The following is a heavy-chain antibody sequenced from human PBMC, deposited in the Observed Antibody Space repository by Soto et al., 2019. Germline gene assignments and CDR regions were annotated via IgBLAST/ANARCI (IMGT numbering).Heavy chain of an antibody. J-gene: IGHJ4*02. V-gene: IGHV1-46*01. Sequence: ASVKVSCKASGYTFTSHYMHWVRQAPGEGLEWMGIINPSGGSTSYAQKFQGRVTMTRDTSTSTVYMELSSLRSEDTAVYYCARDRPPYYVSSGYSDYWGQGTMFTVSS. CDR1: GYTFTSHY. D-gene: IGHD3-22*01. CDR2: INPSGGST. CDR3: ARDRPPYYVSSGYSDY.